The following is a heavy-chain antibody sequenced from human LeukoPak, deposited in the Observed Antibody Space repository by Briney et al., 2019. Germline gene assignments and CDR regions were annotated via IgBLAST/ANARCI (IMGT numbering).Heavy chain of an antibody. CDR1: GFTFSRYS. V-gene: IGHV3-48*04. CDR3: ASGIVVVPAAGFDY. J-gene: IGHJ4*02. Sequence: GGSLRLSCAASGFTFSRYSMSWVRQAPGKGLEWLSFVSSGSASVDYADSVKGRFTISRDNAKNSLYLQMNSLTVEDTAVYYCASGIVVVPAAGFDYWGQGTLVTVSS. D-gene: IGHD2-2*01. CDR2: VSSGSASV.